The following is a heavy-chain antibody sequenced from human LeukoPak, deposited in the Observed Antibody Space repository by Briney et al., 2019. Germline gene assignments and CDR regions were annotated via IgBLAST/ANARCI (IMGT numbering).Heavy chain of an antibody. V-gene: IGHV1-69*04. J-gene: IGHJ6*02. CDR1: GGTFSSYA. Sequence: ASVKVSCKASGGTFSSYAISWVRQAPGQGLEWMGRIIPILGIANYAQKFQGRVTITADKSTSTAYMELRSLRSDDTAVYYCARDQYSNYFNYYYGMDVWGQGTTVTVSS. CDR3: ARDQYSNYFNYYYGMDV. D-gene: IGHD4-4*01. CDR2: IIPILGIA.